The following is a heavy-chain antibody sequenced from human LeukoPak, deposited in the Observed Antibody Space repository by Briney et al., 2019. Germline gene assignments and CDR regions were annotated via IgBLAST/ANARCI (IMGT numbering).Heavy chain of an antibody. J-gene: IGHJ4*02. CDR3: ARETYYDYVWGSYRYHNRGYYFDY. CDR1: GYTFTSYG. V-gene: IGHV1-18*01. CDR2: ISAYNGNT. D-gene: IGHD3-16*02. Sequence: AASVKVSCTASGYTFTSYGISWVRQAPGQGLEWMGWISAYNGNTNYAQKLQGRVTMTTDTSTSTAYMELRSLRSDDTAVYYCARETYYDYVWGSYRYHNRGYYFDYWGQGTLVTVSS.